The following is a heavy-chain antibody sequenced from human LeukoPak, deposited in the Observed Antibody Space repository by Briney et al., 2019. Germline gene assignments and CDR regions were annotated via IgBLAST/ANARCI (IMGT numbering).Heavy chain of an antibody. Sequence: GRSLRLFCQPWGLSLYGYGMQGLDQAVGMELDWVAVISYDGHNEYYADSVKGRFTISRDNSKNTVYVQMNRLRAEDTAVYYCAKGVGYGGMDVWGQGTTVTVSS. CDR3: AKGVGYGGMDV. CDR2: ISYDGHNE. V-gene: IGHV3-30*18. J-gene: IGHJ6*02. CDR1: GLSLYGYG. D-gene: IGHD2-8*01.